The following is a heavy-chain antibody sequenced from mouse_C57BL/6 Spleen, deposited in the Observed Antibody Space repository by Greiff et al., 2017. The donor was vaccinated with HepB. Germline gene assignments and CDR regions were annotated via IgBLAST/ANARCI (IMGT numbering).Heavy chain of an antibody. CDR1: GFTFSDYG. V-gene: IGHV5-17*01. J-gene: IGHJ4*01. CDR2: ISSGSSTI. Sequence: EVQGVESGGGLVKPGGSLKLSCAASGFTFSDYGMHWVRQAPEKGLEWVAYISSGSSTIYYADTVKGRFTISRDNAKNTLFLQMTSLRSEDTAMYYCARKAESGDAMDYWGQRTSVTVSS. CDR3: ARKAESGDAMDY.